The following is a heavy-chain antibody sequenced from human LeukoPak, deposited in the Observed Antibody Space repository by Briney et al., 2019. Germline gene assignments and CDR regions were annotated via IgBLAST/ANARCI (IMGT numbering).Heavy chain of an antibody. D-gene: IGHD2-15*01. CDR3: ARGYCSGGSCYPNTSTSPLYYYYGMDV. J-gene: IGHJ6*02. CDR2: ISSSGSTI. CDR1: GFTFSDYY. V-gene: IGHV3-11*01. Sequence: GGSLRLSCAASGFTFSDYYMSWIRQAPGKGLEWVSYISSSGSTIYYADSVKGRFTISRDNAKNSLYLQMNSLRAEDTAVYYCARGYCSGGSCYPNTSTSPLYYYYGMDVWGQGTTVTVSS.